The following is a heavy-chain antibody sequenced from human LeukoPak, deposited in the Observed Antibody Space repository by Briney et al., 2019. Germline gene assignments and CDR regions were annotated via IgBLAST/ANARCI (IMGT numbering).Heavy chain of an antibody. CDR1: GYTFTSYS. CDR3: ARATTVFGVVIHLNVFDI. Sequence: ASVKVSCKASGYTFTSYSIGWVRQAPGQGLEWMGWISGYNGNTVYAQKLQGRVTLTTDTSTSTAYMELRGLRSDDTAVYYCARATTVFGVVIHLNVFDIWGQGTMVTVSS. J-gene: IGHJ3*02. V-gene: IGHV1-18*01. CDR2: ISGYNGNT. D-gene: IGHD3-3*01.